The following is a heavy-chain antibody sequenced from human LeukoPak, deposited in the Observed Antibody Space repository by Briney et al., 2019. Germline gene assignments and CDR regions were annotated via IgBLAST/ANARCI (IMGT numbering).Heavy chain of an antibody. J-gene: IGHJ6*02. CDR2: INPSGGST. V-gene: IGHV1-46*01. D-gene: IGHD1/OR15-1a*01. CDR3: ARDARRTSYYYYGMDV. Sequence: ASVKVSCKASGYTFTSYYMHWVRQAPGQGLEWMGIINPSGGSTSYAQKFQGRVTMTRDTSTSTVYMELSGLRSEDTAVYYCARDARRTSYYYYGMDVWGQGTTVTVSS. CDR1: GYTFTSYY.